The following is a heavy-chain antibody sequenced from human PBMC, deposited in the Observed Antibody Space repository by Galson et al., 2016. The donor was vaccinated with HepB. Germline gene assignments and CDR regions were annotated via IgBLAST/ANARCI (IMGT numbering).Heavy chain of an antibody. Sequence: SLRLSCAASGFTVSANYMTWVRQAPGKGLEWVSIIYSDNNTNYADAVKGRFTISRDNSKNTLYLQMNSLRAEDTAVYYCARDRLRGGAWFDPWGQGTLVTVSS. J-gene: IGHJ5*02. V-gene: IGHV3-53*01. D-gene: IGHD1-26*01. CDR2: IYSDNNT. CDR1: GFTVSANY. CDR3: ARDRLRGGAWFDP.